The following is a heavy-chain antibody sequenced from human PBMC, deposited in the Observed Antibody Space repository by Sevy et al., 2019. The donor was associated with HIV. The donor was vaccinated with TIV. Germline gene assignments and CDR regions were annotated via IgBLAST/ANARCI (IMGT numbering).Heavy chain of an antibody. CDR3: AKVDVVVPVADYGMDV. D-gene: IGHD2-2*01. CDR2: ISRRGGST. V-gene: IGHV3-23*01. Sequence: GGSLRLSCAASGFTFSNYAMSWVRQAPGKGLEWVSSISRRGGSTYYDDSVKGRFTISRDNSKNTLYLQMNSLRAEDTAVYYCAKVDVVVPVADYGMDVWGQGTTVTVSS. J-gene: IGHJ6*02. CDR1: GFTFSNYA.